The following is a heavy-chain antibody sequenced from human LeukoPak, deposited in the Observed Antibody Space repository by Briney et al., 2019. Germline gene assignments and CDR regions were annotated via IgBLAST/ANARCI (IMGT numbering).Heavy chain of an antibody. CDR2: ISGSGGST. CDR1: GFTFSSYA. V-gene: IGHV3-23*01. J-gene: IGHJ4*02. CDR3: AKVFGDMIVVVIGYFDY. D-gene: IGHD3-22*01. Sequence: GGSLRLSCAASGFTFSSYAMSWVRQAPGKGLEWVSAISGSGGSTYYADSVKGRFTISRDNSKNTLYLQMNSLRAEDTAVYYCAKVFGDMIVVVIGYFDYWGREPWSPSPQ.